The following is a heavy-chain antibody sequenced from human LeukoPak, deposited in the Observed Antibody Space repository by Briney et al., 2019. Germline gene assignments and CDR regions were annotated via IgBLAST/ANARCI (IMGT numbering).Heavy chain of an antibody. J-gene: IGHJ4*02. Sequence: GASVKVSCKASGYTFTSYDINWVRQATGQGLEWMGWMNPNSGNTGYAQKFQGRVTITRNTSISTAYMELSSLRSEDTAVYYCARLLSGQWLVTDYWGQGTLVTVSS. CDR3: ARLLSGQWLVTDY. D-gene: IGHD6-19*01. V-gene: IGHV1-8*03. CDR1: GYTFTSYD. CDR2: MNPNSGNT.